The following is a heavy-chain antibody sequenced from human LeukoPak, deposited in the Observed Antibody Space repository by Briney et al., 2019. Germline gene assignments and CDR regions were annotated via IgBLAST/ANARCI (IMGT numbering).Heavy chain of an antibody. CDR3: ARAISGGSPITASDY. CDR1: GYTFTGYY. V-gene: IGHV1-2*02. D-gene: IGHD2-15*01. Sequence: ASVKVSCKASGYTFTGYYMHWVRQAPGQGLEWMGWINPNSDFTNFAQNFQGRVTMTSDTSISTAYMELSRRRSDDTAVYYCARAISGGSPITASDYWGQGTLVTVSS. CDR2: INPNSDFT. J-gene: IGHJ4*02.